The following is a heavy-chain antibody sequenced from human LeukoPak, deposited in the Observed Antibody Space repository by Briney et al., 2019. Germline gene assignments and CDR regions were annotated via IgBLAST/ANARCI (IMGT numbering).Heavy chain of an antibody. D-gene: IGHD3-10*01. Sequence: ASVKVSCKASGYTFTSYGISWVRQAPGQGLEWRGWISAYNGNTNYAQKLQGRVTMTTDTSTSTAYMELTSLRSDDTAVYYCAREGLWFGELLGSYGMDVWGQGTTVTVSS. CDR3: AREGLWFGELLGSYGMDV. CDR1: GYTFTSYG. J-gene: IGHJ6*02. V-gene: IGHV1-18*01. CDR2: ISAYNGNT.